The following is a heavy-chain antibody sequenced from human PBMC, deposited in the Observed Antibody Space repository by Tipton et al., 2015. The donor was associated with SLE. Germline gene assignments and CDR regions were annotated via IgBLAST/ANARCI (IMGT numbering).Heavy chain of an antibody. D-gene: IGHD1-7*01. Sequence: TLSLTCAVSGASFSGYYWSWIRQPPGKGLEWIGEINHSGSTNYNPSLKSRVTISVDTSKNQFSLKLSSVTAADTAVYYCARGWDYLDQAGIDYWGQGTLVTVSS. V-gene: IGHV4-34*01. CDR2: INHSGST. J-gene: IGHJ4*02. CDR1: GASFSGYY. CDR3: ARGWDYLDQAGIDY.